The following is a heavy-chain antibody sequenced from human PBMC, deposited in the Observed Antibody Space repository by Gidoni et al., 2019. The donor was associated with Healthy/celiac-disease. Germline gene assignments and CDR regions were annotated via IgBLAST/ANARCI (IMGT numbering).Heavy chain of an antibody. D-gene: IGHD3-10*01. Sequence: QVQLVQSGAEVQKPGSSVKVSCKASGGTFSSYAISWVRQAPGQGLEWMGGIIPIFGTANDAQKFQGRVTITADESTSTAYMELSSLRSEDTAVYYCAREVSIYYGSGSYYNFGYWGQGTLVTVSS. CDR3: AREVSIYYGSGSYYNFGY. CDR2: IIPIFGTA. J-gene: IGHJ4*02. V-gene: IGHV1-69*01. CDR1: GGTFSSYA.